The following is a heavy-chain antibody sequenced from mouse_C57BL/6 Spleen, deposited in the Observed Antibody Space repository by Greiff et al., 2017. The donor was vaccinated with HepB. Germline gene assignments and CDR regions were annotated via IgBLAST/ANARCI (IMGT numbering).Heavy chain of an antibody. D-gene: IGHD1-1*01. CDR2: IWSGGGT. CDR3: ARKGYYGSLDY. V-gene: IGHV2-2*01. Sequence: VQLQQSGPGLVQPSQSLSITCTVSGFSLTSYGVHWVRQSPGKGLEWLGVIWSGGGTDYNAAFISRLSISKDNSKSQVFFKMNSLQADDTAIYYCARKGYYGSLDYWGQGTTLTVSS. J-gene: IGHJ2*01. CDR1: GFSLTSYG.